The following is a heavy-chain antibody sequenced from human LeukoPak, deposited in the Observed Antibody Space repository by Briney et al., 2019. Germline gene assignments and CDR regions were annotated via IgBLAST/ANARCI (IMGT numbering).Heavy chain of an antibody. Sequence: SETLSLTCAVSGYSISSGYYWGWIRQPPGKGLEWIGSIYHSGSTYYNPSLKSRVTISVDTSKNQFSLKLSSVTAADTAVYYCARTGDYSKTQDFGYWGQGTLVTVSS. CDR1: GYSISSGYY. D-gene: IGHD4-11*01. V-gene: IGHV4-38-2*01. CDR3: ARTGDYSKTQDFGY. CDR2: IYHSGST. J-gene: IGHJ4*02.